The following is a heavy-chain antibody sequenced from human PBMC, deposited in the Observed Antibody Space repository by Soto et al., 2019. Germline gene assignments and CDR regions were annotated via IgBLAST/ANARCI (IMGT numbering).Heavy chain of an antibody. CDR1: GGTFSSYS. CDR2: IIPIFGTA. CDR3: ARDGGRHCGGIDY. V-gene: IGHV1-69*01. J-gene: IGHJ4*02. D-gene: IGHD1-26*01. Sequence: QVQLVQSGAEVKKPGSSVKVSCKASGGTFSSYSINWVRQAPGQGLEWMGEIIPIFGTANYAQKFQGRVKINADESRSKDYMELSSLRYEETALYYCARDGGRHCGGIDYWGQGTLVTVSS.